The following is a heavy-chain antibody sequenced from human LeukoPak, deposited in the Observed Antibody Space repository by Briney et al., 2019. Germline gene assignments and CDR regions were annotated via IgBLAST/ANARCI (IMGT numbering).Heavy chain of an antibody. CDR2: IYPGDSDT. D-gene: IGHD3-22*01. CDR3: ARMYDSSGPIPHDAFDI. V-gene: IGHV5-51*01. Sequence: GESLKISCKGSGYSFTSYRIGWVRQMPGKGLEWMGIIYPGDSDTRYSPSFQGQVTISADKSISTAYLQWSSLKASDTAMYYCARMYDSSGPIPHDAFDIWGQGTLVTVSS. J-gene: IGHJ3*02. CDR1: GYSFTSYR.